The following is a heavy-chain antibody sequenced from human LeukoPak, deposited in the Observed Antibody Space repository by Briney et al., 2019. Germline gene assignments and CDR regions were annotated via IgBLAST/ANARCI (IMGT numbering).Heavy chain of an antibody. D-gene: IGHD3-9*01. CDR3: AREGYDILTGYPYGQNWFDP. J-gene: IGHJ5*02. V-gene: IGHV1-69*13. CDR1: GGTFSSYA. Sequence: SVKVSCKASGGTFSSYAISGVRQAPGQGVEWMGGIIPIFGTAHYAQKFQGKVTITAEESTRTVYMELRSLRSEDTAVYYCAREGYDILTGYPYGQNWFDPWGQGTLVTVSS. CDR2: IIPIFGTA.